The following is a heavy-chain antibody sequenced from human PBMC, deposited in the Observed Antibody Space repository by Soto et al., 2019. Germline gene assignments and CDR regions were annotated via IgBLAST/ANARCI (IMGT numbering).Heavy chain of an antibody. CDR2: IIPILGIA. Sequence: QVQLVQSGAEVKKPGSSVKVSCKASGGTFSSYTISWVRQAPGQGLEWMGRIIPILGIANYAQKFQGRVTITADKSPSTAYMELSSLRSEDTAVYYCASALTTVTTLDAFDIWGQGTMVTVSS. V-gene: IGHV1-69*02. CDR1: GGTFSSYT. J-gene: IGHJ3*02. CDR3: ASALTTVTTLDAFDI. D-gene: IGHD4-17*01.